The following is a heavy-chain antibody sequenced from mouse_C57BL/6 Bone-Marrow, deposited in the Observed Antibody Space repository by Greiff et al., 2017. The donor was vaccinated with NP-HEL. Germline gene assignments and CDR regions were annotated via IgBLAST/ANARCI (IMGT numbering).Heavy chain of an antibody. CDR2: IWSGGST. Sequence: VKVEESGPGLVQPSQSLSITCTVSGFSLTSYGVHWVRQSPGKGLEWLGVIWSGGSTDYNAAFISRLSISKDNSTSQVFFKMNSLQADYTAIYYCARNSDSNYVYAMDYWGQGTSVTVSS. V-gene: IGHV2-2*01. J-gene: IGHJ4*01. CDR1: GFSLTSYG. D-gene: IGHD2-5*01. CDR3: ARNSDSNYVYAMDY.